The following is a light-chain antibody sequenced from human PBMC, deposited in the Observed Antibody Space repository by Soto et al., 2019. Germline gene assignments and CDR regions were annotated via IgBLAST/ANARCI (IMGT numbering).Light chain of an antibody. J-gene: IGLJ1*01. CDR3: CSYAGSYTLYV. Sequence: QSALTQPRSVSGSPGQSVTISCTGTSSDFGGDDFVSWYQHHPAKAPKLMTYDVSKRPSGVPDRFSGSKSGNTASLTISGLQAEDEADYYCCSYAGSYTLYVFGTGTKLTGL. CDR2: DVS. CDR1: SSDFGGDDF. V-gene: IGLV2-11*01.